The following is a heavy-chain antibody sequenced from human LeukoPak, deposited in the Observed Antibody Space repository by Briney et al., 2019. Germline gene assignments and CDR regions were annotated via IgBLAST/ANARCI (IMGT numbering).Heavy chain of an antibody. Sequence: ASVKVSCXASGGTLSSYTISWVRQAPGQGLEWMGRIIPIFGTANYAQKFQGRVTITTDESTSTAYMELSSLRSEDTAVYYCARGEMAAGQFDYWGQGTLVTVSS. D-gene: IGHD6-13*01. CDR1: GGTLSSYT. V-gene: IGHV1-69*05. J-gene: IGHJ4*02. CDR2: IIPIFGTA. CDR3: ARGEMAAGQFDY.